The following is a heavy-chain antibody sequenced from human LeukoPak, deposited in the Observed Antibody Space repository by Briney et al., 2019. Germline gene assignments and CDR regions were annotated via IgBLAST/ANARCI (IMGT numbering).Heavy chain of an antibody. D-gene: IGHD3-10*01. CDR3: ARDRSRGYYGSGSFFSLGY. J-gene: IGHJ4*02. V-gene: IGHV1-2*02. CDR1: GYTFTGYY. Sequence: ASVKVSCKASGYTFTGYYMHWVRQAPGQGLEWMGWINPNSGGTNYAQKFQGRVTMTRDTSISTAYMELSRLRSDDTAVYYCARDRSRGYYGSGSFFSLGYWGQGTLVTVSS. CDR2: INPNSGGT.